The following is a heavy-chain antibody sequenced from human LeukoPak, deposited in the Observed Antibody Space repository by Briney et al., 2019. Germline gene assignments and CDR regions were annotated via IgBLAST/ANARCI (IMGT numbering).Heavy chain of an antibody. J-gene: IGHJ6*02. D-gene: IGHD3-3*01. CDR3: ARGGYYDFWSGYGWDYYGMDV. CDR2: IYYSGST. CDR1: GGSISSGGYY. V-gene: IGHV4-31*03. Sequence: SETLSLTCTVSGGSISSGGYYWSWIRQHPGKGLEWIGYIYYSGSTNYNPSLKSRVTISVDTSKNQFSLKLSSVTAADTAVYYCARGGYYDFWSGYGWDYYGMDVWGQGTTVTVSS.